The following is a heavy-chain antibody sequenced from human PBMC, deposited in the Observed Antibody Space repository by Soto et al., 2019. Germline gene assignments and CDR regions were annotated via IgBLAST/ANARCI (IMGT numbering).Heavy chain of an antibody. Sequence: QVQLVESEGGVVQPGRSLRLSCTASGFTFSNYGMHWVRQAPGKGLEWVTVISYDGNVAYYADSVKGRFTSSIDNSTNTLYLQMTRLRTEATAVYYCAKEGAITNWYFDSWGQGTLVNVSS. CDR3: AKEGAITNWYFDS. CDR1: GFTFSNYG. V-gene: IGHV3-30*18. CDR2: ISYDGNVA. J-gene: IGHJ4*02. D-gene: IGHD1-1*01.